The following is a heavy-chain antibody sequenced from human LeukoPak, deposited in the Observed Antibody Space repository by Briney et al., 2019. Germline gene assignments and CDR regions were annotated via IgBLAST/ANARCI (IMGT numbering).Heavy chain of an antibody. CDR1: GFTFSTYA. J-gene: IGHJ4*02. V-gene: IGHV3-23*01. Sequence: GGSLRLSCAASGFTFSTYAMSWVRQAPGKGLEWVSAVSSSGGSTYYAESVKGRFTISRDNSKNTLFPQMHSLRAEDTAIYYCAKDYDYVWGSYRYTYFDYWGQGTLVTVSS. D-gene: IGHD3-16*02. CDR3: AKDYDYVWGSYRYTYFDY. CDR2: VSSSGGST.